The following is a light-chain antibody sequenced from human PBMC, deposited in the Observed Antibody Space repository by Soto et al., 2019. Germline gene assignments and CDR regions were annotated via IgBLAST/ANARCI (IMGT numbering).Light chain of an antibody. CDR2: SNN. CDR3: AAWDDSLNGPV. CDR1: SSNIGSNS. Sequence: QSVLTQPPSASGTPGQRVTISCSGSSSNIGSNSVNWYQQLPGTAPKLLIYSNNQRPSGVPDRFSGSKSGTSASLAISGLQSEDEADYYCAAWDDSLNGPVFGGGPNLTVL. V-gene: IGLV1-44*01. J-gene: IGLJ3*02.